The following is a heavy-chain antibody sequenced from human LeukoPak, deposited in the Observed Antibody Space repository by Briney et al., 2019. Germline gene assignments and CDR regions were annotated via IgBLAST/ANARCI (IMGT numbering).Heavy chain of an antibody. CDR2: TYYRSKWSN. J-gene: IGHJ4*02. Sequence: QSLSLTCAIPRDRASINSATANWIRQSPSRGLEWLGRTYYRSKWSNDYAVSVKSRITINPATSKNLFSLQLNSVTPEDTAVYFCASSESGAYLFAYWGQGTLVSVSS. CDR3: ASSESGAYLFAY. CDR1: RDRASINSAT. D-gene: IGHD2-15*01. V-gene: IGHV6-1*01.